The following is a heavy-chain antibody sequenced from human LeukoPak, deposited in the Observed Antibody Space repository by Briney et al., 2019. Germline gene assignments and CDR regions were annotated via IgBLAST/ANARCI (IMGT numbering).Heavy chain of an antibody. CDR1: AFTFCSYS. J-gene: IGHJ4*02. CDR3: ARGDGSPQLDY. D-gene: IGHD3-10*01. CDR2: ISSSSSTI. V-gene: IGHV3-48*01. Sequence: PGGSLRLSCSASAFTFCSYSMNWVRQAPGKGLEWVSYISSSSSTIYYADSVKGRFTISRDNAKNSLYLQMNSLRAGDTAVYYCARGDGSPQLDYWGQGTLVTVSS.